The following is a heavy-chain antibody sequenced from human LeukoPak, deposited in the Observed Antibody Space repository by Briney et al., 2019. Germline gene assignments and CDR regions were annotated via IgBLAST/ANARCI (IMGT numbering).Heavy chain of an antibody. CDR2: RSTYNDNT. CDR3: ARSRNWNYAMDV. CDR1: GDAFTSHG. V-gene: IGHV1-18*01. Sequence: ASVKVSCKASGDAFTSHGINWLRQAPRQGPEWMGWRSTYNDNTNYAQKFQGRVTMTTDTSTSTASMELRSLRSDDTAVYFCARSRNWNYAMDVWGQGTTVTVSS. J-gene: IGHJ6*02. D-gene: IGHD2/OR15-2a*01.